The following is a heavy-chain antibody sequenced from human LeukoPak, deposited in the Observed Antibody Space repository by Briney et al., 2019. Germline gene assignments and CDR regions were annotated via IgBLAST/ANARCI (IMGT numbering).Heavy chain of an antibody. CDR3: ARDFGQYSSSPFDY. J-gene: IGHJ4*02. D-gene: IGHD6-6*01. Sequence: SETLSLTCTVSGGSISSSIYYWGWIRQPPGKGLEWIGSIFHNGNTYYNSSLKSRLTVSVDTSKNQISLKLSSVTAADTAVYYCARDFGQYSSSPFDYWGQGTLVTVSS. CDR1: GGSISSSIYY. V-gene: IGHV4-39*07. CDR2: IFHNGNT.